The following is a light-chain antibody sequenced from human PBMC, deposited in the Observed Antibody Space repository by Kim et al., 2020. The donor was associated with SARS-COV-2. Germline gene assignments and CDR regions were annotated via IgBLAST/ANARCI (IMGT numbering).Light chain of an antibody. Sequence: GQSITISCTGTSSDVGGYNYVSWDQQHPGKAPKLMIYDVSNRPSGVSNRFSGSKSGNTASLTISGLQAEDEADYYCSSYTSTSTVVFGGGTQLTVL. CDR1: SSDVGGYNY. CDR3: SSYTSTSTVV. V-gene: IGLV2-14*03. J-gene: IGLJ2*01. CDR2: DVS.